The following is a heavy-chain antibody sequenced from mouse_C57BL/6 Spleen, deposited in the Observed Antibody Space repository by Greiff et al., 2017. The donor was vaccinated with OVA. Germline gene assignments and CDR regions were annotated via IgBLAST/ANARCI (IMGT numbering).Heavy chain of an antibody. J-gene: IGHJ1*03. Sequence: VQLQQPGAELVRPGSSVKLSCKASGYTFTSYWMDWVKQRPGQGLEWIGNIYPSDSETHYNQKFKDKATLTVDKSSSTAYMQLSSLTSEDSAVYYCARRIYYGSSYVDWYFDVWGTGTTVTVSS. CDR1: GYTFTSYW. V-gene: IGHV1-61*01. D-gene: IGHD1-1*01. CDR3: ARRIYYGSSYVDWYFDV. CDR2: IYPSDSET.